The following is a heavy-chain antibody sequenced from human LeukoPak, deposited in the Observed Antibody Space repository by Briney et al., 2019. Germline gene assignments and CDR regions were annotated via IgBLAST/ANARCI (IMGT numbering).Heavy chain of an antibody. CDR2: ISAYYGTT. J-gene: IGHJ6*03. CDR3: ARTYGDYYYYYMDV. D-gene: IGHD4-17*01. CDR1: GYTFTSYG. V-gene: IGHV1-18*01. Sequence: ASVKVSCKASGYTFTSYGISWVRQAPGQGLEWMGWISAYYGTTNYAQNLQGRVTMTTDTSTSTAYMELSSLRSEDTAVYYCARTYGDYYYYYMDVWGKGTTVTVSS.